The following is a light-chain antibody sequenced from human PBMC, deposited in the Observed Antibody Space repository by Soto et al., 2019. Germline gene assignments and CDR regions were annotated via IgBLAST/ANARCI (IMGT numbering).Light chain of an antibody. V-gene: IGKV3-15*01. J-gene: IGKJ1*01. Sequence: EIVMTQSPATLSVSPGERATRSCRASQSVRSTLAWYQQKPGQAPRLLLYGASTRATGIPARFSGSGSGTDFTLTISSLQSEDFAVYYCQQYDNWPRTFGQGTKVDIK. CDR2: GAS. CDR1: QSVRST. CDR3: QQYDNWPRT.